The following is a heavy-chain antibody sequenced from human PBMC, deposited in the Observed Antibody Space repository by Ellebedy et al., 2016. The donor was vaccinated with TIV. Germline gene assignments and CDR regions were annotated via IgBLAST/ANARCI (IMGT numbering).Heavy chain of an antibody. V-gene: IGHV3-23*01. CDR2: ISGDGVNT. Sequence: GGSLRLSCAASGFTFGSFAMHWVRQAPGKGLEWLSVISGDGVNTYSAASVKGRFTITRDNFKNTLFLQVNILRAEDTAVYYCAKGSSSGFNYDRVGFQYWGQGTLVTVSS. CDR1: GFTFGSFA. J-gene: IGHJ4*02. D-gene: IGHD3-22*01. CDR3: AKGSSSGFNYDRVGFQY.